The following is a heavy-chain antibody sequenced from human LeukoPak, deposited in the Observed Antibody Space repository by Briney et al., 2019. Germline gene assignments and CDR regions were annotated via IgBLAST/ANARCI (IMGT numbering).Heavy chain of an antibody. J-gene: IGHJ4*02. Sequence: GESLKISCKASGYSFSSYWIGWVRRMPGKGLEWMGIIFPGDSDTTYSPSFQGQVIISADKSISTAYLQWSSLKASDTAMYYCARQRGYSSGRPKYFDYWGQGTPVTVSS. D-gene: IGHD5-18*01. CDR1: GYSFSSYW. CDR3: ARQRGYSSGRPKYFDY. CDR2: IFPGDSDT. V-gene: IGHV5-51*01.